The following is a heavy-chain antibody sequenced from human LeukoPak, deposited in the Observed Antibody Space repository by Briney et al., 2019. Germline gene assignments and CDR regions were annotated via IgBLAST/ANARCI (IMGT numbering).Heavy chain of an antibody. CDR3: AKVPRGPNWESGDY. V-gene: IGHV3-23*01. CDR2: ISGSGGST. J-gene: IGHJ4*02. Sequence: PGGSLRLSCAASGFTFSSYAMSWVRQAPGKGLEWVSAISGSGGSTYYADSVKDRFTISRDNSKNTLSLLMNSLRVEDTAIYYCAKVPRGPNWESGDYWGQGTLVTVSS. D-gene: IGHD7-27*01. CDR1: GFTFSSYA.